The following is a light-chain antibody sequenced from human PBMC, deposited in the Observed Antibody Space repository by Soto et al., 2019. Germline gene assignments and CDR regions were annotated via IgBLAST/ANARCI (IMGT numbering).Light chain of an antibody. J-gene: IGLJ3*02. Sequence: QSVLTQPPSVSAATGQRVIISCSGSDSNVGNNYVSWYQQFPGAPPKLLIYDTSQRPSWISDRFSASKSGTSATLVISSLQTGDEAHYYCGTWDTALRAGKFGGGTKLTVL. CDR2: DTS. CDR1: DSNVGNNY. V-gene: IGLV1-51*01. CDR3: GTWDTALRAGK.